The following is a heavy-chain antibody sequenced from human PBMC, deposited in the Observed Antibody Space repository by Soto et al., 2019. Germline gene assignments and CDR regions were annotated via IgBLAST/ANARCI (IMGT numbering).Heavy chain of an antibody. CDR1: GFTFSSYA. CDR3: ALRRVAYADF. CDR2: ISGSGGST. D-gene: IGHD2-2*01. J-gene: IGHJ4*02. V-gene: IGHV3-23*01. Sequence: GGSLRLSCAASGFTFSSYAMSWVRQAPGQGLEWVSAISGSGGSTYYADSVKGRFTISRDGSKNTLYLHMNSLRAEDTAVYYCALRRVAYADFWGQGTRVTVSS.